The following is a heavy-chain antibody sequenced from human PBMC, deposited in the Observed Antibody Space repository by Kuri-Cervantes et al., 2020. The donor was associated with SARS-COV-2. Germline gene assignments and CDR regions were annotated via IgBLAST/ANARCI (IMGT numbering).Heavy chain of an antibody. CDR3: ARDRVGVHDC. Sequence: GESLKISCAASGFTFSSYAMSWVRQAPGKGLEWVAIISYDGNNTYYADSVKGRFTISRDNSRNTLYLQMNSLRTEDTAIYYCARDRVGVHDCWGQGTLVTVSS. D-gene: IGHD2-21*01. CDR2: ISYDGNNT. J-gene: IGHJ4*02. V-gene: IGHV3-30-3*01. CDR1: GFTFSSYA.